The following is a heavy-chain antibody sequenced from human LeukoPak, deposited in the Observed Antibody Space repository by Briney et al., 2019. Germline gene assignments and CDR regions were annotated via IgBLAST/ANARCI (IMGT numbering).Heavy chain of an antibody. V-gene: IGHV4-59*01. J-gene: IGHJ4*02. CDR2: IYYSGST. CDR1: GGSISSYY. Sequence: PSKTLSLTCTVSGGSISSYYWSWIRQPPGKGLEWIGYIYYSGSTNYNPSLKSRVTISVDTSKNQFSLKLSSVTAADTTVYYCARWAQESYYFDYWGQGTLVTVSS. CDR3: ARWAQESYYFDY.